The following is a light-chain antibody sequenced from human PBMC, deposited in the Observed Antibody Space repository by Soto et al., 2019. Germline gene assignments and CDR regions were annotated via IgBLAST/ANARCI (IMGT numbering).Light chain of an antibody. CDR3: CSYTSSSTPVV. CDR1: SSDVGGHNY. CDR2: DVS. Sequence: QSALTQPASVSGSPGQSITISCTGTSSDVGGHNYVSWYQQHPGKAPKLMIYDVSNRPSGVSNRFSGSKSGNTASLTISGLQAEDEADYYCCSYTSSSTPVVFGGGTKLTVL. J-gene: IGLJ2*01. V-gene: IGLV2-14*03.